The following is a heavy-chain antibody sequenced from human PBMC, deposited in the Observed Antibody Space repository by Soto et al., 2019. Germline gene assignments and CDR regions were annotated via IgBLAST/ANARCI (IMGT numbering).Heavy chain of an antibody. CDR3: ARHGSYYDRSGYIDY. CDR1: CGSITRGNYN. D-gene: IGHD3-22*01. V-gene: IGHV4-39*01. Sequence: SETLSLTCTVSCGSITRGNYNWGWIRQPPGKGLEWIGSVDYSGITHYNPSLEVRVSTSADTSRNQFSLKLNSVTAADTAVYFCARHGSYYDRSGYIDYWGPGTLVTVSS. CDR2: VDYSGIT. J-gene: IGHJ4*02.